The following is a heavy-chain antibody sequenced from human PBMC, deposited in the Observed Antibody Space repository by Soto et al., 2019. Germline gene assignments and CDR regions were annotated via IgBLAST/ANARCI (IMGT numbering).Heavy chain of an antibody. J-gene: IGHJ4*02. Sequence: EVQLVETGGGLIQPGGSLRLSCAASGFTVSSNYMSWVRQAPGKGLEWVSVIYSGGSTYYADSVKGRFTISRDNSKNKLYLQMNDLRAEDTAVYYCARGRIYYSSGYYCRYYFDYWGPGTLVTVSS. D-gene: IGHD3-22*01. CDR3: ARGRIYYSSGYYCRYYFDY. CDR1: GFTVSSNY. V-gene: IGHV3-53*02. CDR2: IYSGGST.